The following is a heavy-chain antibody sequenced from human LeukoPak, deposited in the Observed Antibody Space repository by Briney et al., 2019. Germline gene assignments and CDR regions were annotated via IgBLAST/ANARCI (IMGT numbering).Heavy chain of an antibody. V-gene: IGHV4-39*01. D-gene: IGHD2-15*01. CDR3: ARLERISRAPFDL. Sequence: SETLSLTCIVSGGSISSSGYYWGWIRQPPEKGLEWIGSIYYTGSTYYNPSLKSRVTISVDTSKNQFSLKLSSVTAADTAVYYCARLERISRAPFDLWGRGTLVTVSS. CDR2: IYYTGST. CDR1: GGSISSSGYY. J-gene: IGHJ2*01.